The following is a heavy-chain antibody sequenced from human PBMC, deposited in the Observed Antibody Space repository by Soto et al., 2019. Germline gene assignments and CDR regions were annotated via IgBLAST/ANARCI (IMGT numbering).Heavy chain of an antibody. CDR1: RFTFSSYG. CDR3: GMYTAPNS. Sequence: QVQLVESGGGVVQPGRSLRLSCATSRFTFSSYGMHWVRQAPGKGLEWVAVISNDGSKRYHTDSVKGRFIISRDNSKDTLYLQMNSLRSEDTAVYYCGMYTAPNSWGQGTPVTVSS. D-gene: IGHD5-18*01. CDR2: ISNDGSKR. V-gene: IGHV3-30*03. J-gene: IGHJ4*02.